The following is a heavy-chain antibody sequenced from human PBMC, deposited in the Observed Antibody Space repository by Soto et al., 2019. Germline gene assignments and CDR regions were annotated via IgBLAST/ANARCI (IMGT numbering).Heavy chain of an antibody. CDR2: IYPGDSDT. CDR3: AADTARTYYYYAMDV. Sequence: GESLKISCKGSGYSFTSYWIGWVRQMPGKGLEWMGIIYPGDSDTRYGPSFQGQVTISADKSISTAYLQWSSLKASDTAIYYCAADTARTYYYYAMDVWGQGTTVTVSS. CDR1: GYSFTSYW. D-gene: IGHD5-18*01. J-gene: IGHJ6*02. V-gene: IGHV5-51*01.